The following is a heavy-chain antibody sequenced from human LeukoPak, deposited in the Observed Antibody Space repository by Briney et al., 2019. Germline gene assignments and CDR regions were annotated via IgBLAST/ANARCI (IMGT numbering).Heavy chain of an antibody. D-gene: IGHD2-21*01. CDR3: ARDDCGDTCYPGGY. CDR1: GYIFTKYV. Sequence: GASVKVSCKASGYIFTKYVVHWVRQAPGQRPEWMGWIKAGNGDTKCSQNFQGRLTITRDTSASTVYMELSSLTSEDTALYYCARDDCGDTCYPGGYWGQGTLVTVSS. J-gene: IGHJ4*02. V-gene: IGHV1-3*01. CDR2: IKAGNGDT.